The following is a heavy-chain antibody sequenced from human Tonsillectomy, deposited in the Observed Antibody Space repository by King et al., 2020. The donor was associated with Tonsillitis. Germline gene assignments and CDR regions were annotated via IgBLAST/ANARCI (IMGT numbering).Heavy chain of an antibody. J-gene: IGHJ4*02. Sequence: HVQLVESGGGVVQPGRSLRLSCAASGFTFSNYAMHWVRQAPGKGLEWVAVISYNGSNEYYADSVKGRLTISRDNSKNTLYLQMNSVRVEDTAVYYCVREFPTAMAPFDCWGQGTLVTVSS. D-gene: IGHD5-18*01. V-gene: IGHV3-30*04. CDR3: VREFPTAMAPFDC. CDR1: GFTFSNYA. CDR2: ISYNGSNE.